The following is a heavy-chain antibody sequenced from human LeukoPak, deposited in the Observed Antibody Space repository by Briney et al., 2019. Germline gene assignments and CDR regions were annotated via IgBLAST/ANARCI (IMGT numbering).Heavy chain of an antibody. CDR2: IYYSGST. D-gene: IGHD3-10*01. J-gene: IGHJ4*02. CDR1: GGSISSSSYY. V-gene: IGHV4-39*01. CDR3: ARHNYYGSGSLDY. Sequence: PSETLSLTCTVSGGSISSSSYYWGWIRQPPGKGVEWIGSIYYSGSTYYNPSLKSRLTISVDTSKNQFSLKLSSVTAADTAVYYCARHNYYGSGSLDYWGQGTLVIVSS.